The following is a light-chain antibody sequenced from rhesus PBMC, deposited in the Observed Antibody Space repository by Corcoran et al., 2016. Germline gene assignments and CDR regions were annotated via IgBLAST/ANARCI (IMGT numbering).Light chain of an antibody. CDR1: QSVSSY. V-gene: IGKV3-24*04. J-gene: IGKJ2*01. CDR3: LQSSNWYS. CDR2: GAS. Sequence: EIVMTQSPATLALSQGERVTLSCRASQSVSSYLAWYKQKPGQAPRLLIYGASSRATGIPNRFSGSGSGTELTLTLSSLEPEDVGVYFYLQSSNWYSFGQGTKVEIK.